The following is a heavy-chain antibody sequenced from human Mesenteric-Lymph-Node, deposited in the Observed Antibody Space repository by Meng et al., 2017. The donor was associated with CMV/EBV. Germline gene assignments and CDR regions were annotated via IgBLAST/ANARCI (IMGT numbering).Heavy chain of an antibody. CDR3: ARAGYRFRGLPDY. D-gene: IGHD3-10*01. CDR2: IYHSGST. CDR1: DYSISSFY. Sequence: GSLRLSCTVSDYSISSFYWGWIRQPPGKGLEWIGSIYHSGSTYYNPSLKSRVTISVDTSKNQFSLKLNSVTAADTAVYYCARAGYRFRGLPDYWGQGTLVTVSS. J-gene: IGHJ4*02. V-gene: IGHV4-38-2*02.